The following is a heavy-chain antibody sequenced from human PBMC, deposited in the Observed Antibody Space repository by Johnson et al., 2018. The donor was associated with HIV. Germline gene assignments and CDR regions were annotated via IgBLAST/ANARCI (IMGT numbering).Heavy chain of an antibody. CDR3: ARPIARGASDI. J-gene: IGHJ3*02. V-gene: IGHV3-7*05. Sequence: VQLVESGGGLVQPGGSLRLSCAASGFTVSSNYMNWVRQAPGKGLEWVANIKGDGSEKYHVDSVRGRFTISRDNAKNSLYLQMDSLRAEDTAIYYCARPIARGASDIWGQGTMVTVSS. CDR1: GFTVSSNY. CDR2: IKGDGSEK. D-gene: IGHD3-10*01.